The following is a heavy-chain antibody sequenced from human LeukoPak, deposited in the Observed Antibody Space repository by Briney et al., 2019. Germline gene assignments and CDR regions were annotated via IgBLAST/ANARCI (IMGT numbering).Heavy chain of an antibody. D-gene: IGHD3-3*01. V-gene: IGHV1-69*01. CDR2: IIPIFGTA. J-gene: IGHJ6*04. Sequence: SVKVSCKASEGTFSSYAISWVRQAPGQGLEWMGGIIPIFGTANYAQKFQGRVTITADESTSTAYMELSSLRSEDTAVYYCAMGSIFGVVIMAPLDVWGKGTTVTVSS. CDR1: EGTFSSYA. CDR3: AMGSIFGVVIMAPLDV.